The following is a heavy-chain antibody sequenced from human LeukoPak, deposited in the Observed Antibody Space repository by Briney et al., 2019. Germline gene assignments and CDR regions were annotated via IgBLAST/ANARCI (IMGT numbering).Heavy chain of an antibody. V-gene: IGHV3-74*01. J-gene: IGHJ5*02. Sequence: GGSLRLSCVASGFRFSSRWMHWVRQAPGKGLVWASRINDDGRTTTYADSVKGRFTISRDNAKNTLYLQMNSLRAEDTAVYYCVRDLGPGDSWGQGALVTVSS. D-gene: IGHD7-27*01. CDR1: GFRFSSRW. CDR2: INDDGRTT. CDR3: VRDLGPGDS.